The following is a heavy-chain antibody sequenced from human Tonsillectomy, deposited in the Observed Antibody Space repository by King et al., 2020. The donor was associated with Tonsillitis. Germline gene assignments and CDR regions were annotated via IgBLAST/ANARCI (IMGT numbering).Heavy chain of an antibody. D-gene: IGHD1-26*01. J-gene: IGHJ6*02. V-gene: IGHV3-23*04. CDR3: ARGSWGVGPYYGMDV. CDR2: STDSGSKR. CDR1: GFALSSYA. Sequence: VQLVVSGGAWVQPGGSLRLSCAASGFALSSYAMRWVRQSPGKGPEWVSASTDSGSKRYYADSVGGRLTNPRAHSKNTLYLQMNSLRAEDTAIYYCARGSWGVGPYYGMDVWGRGTTVTVSS.